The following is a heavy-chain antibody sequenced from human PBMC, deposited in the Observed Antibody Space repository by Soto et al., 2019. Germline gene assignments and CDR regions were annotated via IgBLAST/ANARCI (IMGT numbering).Heavy chain of an antibody. CDR3: AKDIGGADGYYYNRDV. J-gene: IGHJ6*03. CDR1: GFTFDDYA. V-gene: IGHV3-9*01. D-gene: IGHD6-25*01. CDR2: ISWNSGSI. Sequence: EVQLVESGGGLVQPGRSLRLSCAASGFTFDDYAMHWVRQAPGKGLEWVSGISWNSGSIGYADSVKGRFTISRDNAKKSLYLQMNSLRTEDTALYYCAKDIGGADGYYYNRDVWGKGTTVTVSS.